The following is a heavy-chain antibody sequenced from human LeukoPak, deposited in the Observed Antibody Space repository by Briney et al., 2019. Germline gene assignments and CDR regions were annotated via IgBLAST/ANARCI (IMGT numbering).Heavy chain of an antibody. V-gene: IGHV3-7*01. CDR2: IKQDGSEK. D-gene: IGHD3-3*01. J-gene: IGHJ4*02. CDR1: GFTFSRDW. Sequence: PGGSLRLSCEASGFTFSRDWMTWVRQAPGKGLEWVANIKQDGSEKYYVDSVKGRFTISRDNAKNSLYLQMNSLRAEDTAMYYCARDFRFLDDYWGQGTLVTVSS. CDR3: ARDFRFLDDY.